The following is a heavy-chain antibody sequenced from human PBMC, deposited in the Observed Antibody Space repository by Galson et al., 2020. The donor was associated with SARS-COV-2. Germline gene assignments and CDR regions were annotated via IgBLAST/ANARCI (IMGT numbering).Heavy chain of an antibody. CDR3: ARDGVVDFWSGYYDY. V-gene: IGHV3-30-3*01. CDR1: GFTFSSYA. D-gene: IGHD3-3*01. J-gene: IGHJ4*02. Sequence: GESLKISCAASGFTFSSYAMHWVRQAPGKGLEWVAVISYDGSNKYYADSVKGRFTISRDNSKNTLYLQMNSLRAEDTAVYYCARDGVVDFWSGYYDYWGQGTLVTVSS. CDR2: ISYDGSNK.